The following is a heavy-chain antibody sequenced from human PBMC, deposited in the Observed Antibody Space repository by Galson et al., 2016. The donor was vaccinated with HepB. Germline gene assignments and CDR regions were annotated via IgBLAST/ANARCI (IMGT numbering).Heavy chain of an antibody. CDR2: IDPSDSEI. Sequence: QSGAEVKKPGESLTLSCKASGHSIASYWIGWVRQLPGKGLECMGIIDPSDSEIRSMPSFRGHVTISADKSTNPAYLQWSSLKASDTAVYYCAAARPPGLVLVYWGLGTRVTVSS. V-gene: IGHV5-51*01. CDR1: GHSIASYW. D-gene: IGHD2-8*02. J-gene: IGHJ4*02. CDR3: AAARPPGLVLVY.